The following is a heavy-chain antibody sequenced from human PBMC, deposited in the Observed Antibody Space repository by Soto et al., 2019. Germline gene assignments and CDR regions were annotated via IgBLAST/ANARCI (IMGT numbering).Heavy chain of an antibody. CDR2: IIPIFGTA. V-gene: IGHV1-69*13. J-gene: IGHJ6*02. CDR3: ARGYCSSTSCYRALRYYYYGMDV. D-gene: IGHD2-2*02. CDR1: GGTFSSYA. Sequence: SVKVSCKASGGTFSSYAISWVRQAPGQGLEWMGGIIPIFGTANYAQKFQGRVTITADESTSTAYMELSSLRSEDTAVYYCARGYCSSTSCYRALRYYYYGMDVWGQGTTVTVSS.